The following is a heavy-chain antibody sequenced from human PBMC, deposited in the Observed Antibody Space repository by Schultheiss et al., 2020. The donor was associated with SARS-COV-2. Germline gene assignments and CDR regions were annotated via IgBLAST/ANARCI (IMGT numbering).Heavy chain of an antibody. Sequence: SETLSLTCTVSGGSISSGGYYWSWIRQPPGKGLEWIGDIYYSGSTYYNPSLKSRVTISVDTSKNQFSLKLSSVTAADTAVYYCARWVTAAGSTGDAFDIWGQGTMVTVAS. V-gene: IGHV4-31*03. CDR1: GGSISSGGYY. J-gene: IGHJ3*02. CDR2: IYYSGST. D-gene: IGHD6-13*01. CDR3: ARWVTAAGSTGDAFDI.